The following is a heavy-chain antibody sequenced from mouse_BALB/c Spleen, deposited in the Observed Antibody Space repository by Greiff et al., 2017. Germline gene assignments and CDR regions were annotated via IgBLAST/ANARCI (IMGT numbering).Heavy chain of an antibody. Sequence: DVQLQESGPGLVKPSQSLSLTCSVTGYSITSGYYWNWIRQFPGNKLEWMGYISYDGSNNYNPSLKNRISITRDTSKNQFFLKLNSVTTEDTATYYCARDRDYDYAWFAYWGQGTLVTVSA. V-gene: IGHV3-6*02. CDR1: GYSITSGYY. J-gene: IGHJ3*01. D-gene: IGHD2-4*01. CDR3: ARDRDYDYAWFAY. CDR2: ISYDGSN.